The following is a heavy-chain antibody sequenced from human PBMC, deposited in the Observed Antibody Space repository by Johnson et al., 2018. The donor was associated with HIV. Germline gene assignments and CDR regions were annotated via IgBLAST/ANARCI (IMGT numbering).Heavy chain of an antibody. D-gene: IGHD3-22*01. V-gene: IGHV3-30-3*01. CDR1: GFTFSSYA. CDR3: AKANYYVRSGYYSVTEDVFDI. J-gene: IGHJ3*02. Sequence: QVQLVESGGGVVQPGRSLRLSCAASGFTFSSYAMHWVRQAPGKGLEWVAVISYDGSNKYYADSVKGRFTISRDNSKNTLYLQMNSLKPEDTALYYCAKANYYVRSGYYSVTEDVFDIWGQGTMVTVSS. CDR2: ISYDGSNK.